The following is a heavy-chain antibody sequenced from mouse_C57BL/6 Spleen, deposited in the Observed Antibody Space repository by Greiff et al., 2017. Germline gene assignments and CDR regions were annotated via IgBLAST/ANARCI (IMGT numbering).Heavy chain of an antibody. CDR1: GYAFSSYW. Sequence: QVQLQQSGAELVKPGASVKISCKASGYAFSSYWMNWVEQRPGKGLEWIGQIYPGDGDTNYNGKFKGKATLTADKSSSTAYMQLSSLTSEDSAVYFCARSGAFAYWGQGTLVTVSA. CDR3: ARSGAFAY. CDR2: IYPGDGDT. D-gene: IGHD3-2*02. J-gene: IGHJ3*01. V-gene: IGHV1-80*01.